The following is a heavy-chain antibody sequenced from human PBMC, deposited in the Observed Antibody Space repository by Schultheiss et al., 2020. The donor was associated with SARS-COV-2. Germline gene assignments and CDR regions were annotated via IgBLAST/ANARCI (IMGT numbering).Heavy chain of an antibody. Sequence: GESLKISCAASGFTFSSYVMSWVRQAPGKGLEWVSSISDSGGATYYADSVKGRFTISRDNSKNTLYLQMNSLRAEDTALYYCAKAFYITFPDYWGQGTLVTVSS. V-gene: IGHV3-23*01. CDR1: GFTFSSYV. J-gene: IGHJ4*02. D-gene: IGHD1-14*01. CDR2: ISDSGGAT. CDR3: AKAFYITFPDY.